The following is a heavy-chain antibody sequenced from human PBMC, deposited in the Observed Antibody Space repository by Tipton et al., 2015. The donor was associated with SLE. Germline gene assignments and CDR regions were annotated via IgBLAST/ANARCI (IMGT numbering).Heavy chain of an antibody. CDR2: ISGSGGST. CDR3: TRGNYGMDV. V-gene: IGHV3-23*01. CDR1: GFTFSSYG. Sequence: SLRLSCAASGFTFSSYGMSWVRQVPGKGLEWVSAISGSGGSTYYADSVKGRFTISRDNAKNTLYLQMNSLRADDTAVYYCTRGNYGMDVWGQGTTVTVSS. J-gene: IGHJ6*02.